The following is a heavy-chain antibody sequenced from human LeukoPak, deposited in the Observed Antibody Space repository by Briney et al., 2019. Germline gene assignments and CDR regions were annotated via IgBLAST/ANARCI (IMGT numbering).Heavy chain of an antibody. CDR3: ARVGGYYYDSSGQIDY. J-gene: IGHJ4*02. D-gene: IGHD3-22*01. CDR2: ISSNGGST. V-gene: IGHV3-64*01. CDR1: GFTFSSYA. Sequence: GGSLRLSCAASGFTFSSYAMHWVRQAPGKGLEYVSAISSNGGSTYYANSVKGRFTISRDNSKNTLYLQMNSLRAEDTAVYYCARVGGYYYDSSGQIDYWGQGTLVTVSS.